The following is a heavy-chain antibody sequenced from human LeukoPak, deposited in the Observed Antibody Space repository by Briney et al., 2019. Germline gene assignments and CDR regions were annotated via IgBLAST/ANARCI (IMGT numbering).Heavy chain of an antibody. V-gene: IGHV4-31*03. Sequence: SETLSLTCTVSGGSISSGGYYWSWIRQHPGKGLESIGYIYYSGSTYYNPSLKSRVTISVDTSKNQFSLKLSSVTAADTAVYYCARGDYYDSSGYGHLPYFDYWGQGTLVTVSS. CDR2: IYYSGST. CDR1: GGSISSGGYY. CDR3: ARGDYYDSSGYGHLPYFDY. D-gene: IGHD3-22*01. J-gene: IGHJ4*02.